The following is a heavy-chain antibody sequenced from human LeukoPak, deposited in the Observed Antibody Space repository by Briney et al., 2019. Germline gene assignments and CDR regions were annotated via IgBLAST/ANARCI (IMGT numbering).Heavy chain of an antibody. J-gene: IGHJ4*02. V-gene: IGHV3-30-3*01. Sequence: GGSLRLSCAASGFTLSSYPMHWVRQAPGKGLEWLAVIAYDGSITLYTDSVKGRFTISRDSSKNTLYLQMNSLRAEDTAVYYCARELLGHGYNSGDFDYWGQGTLVTVSS. CDR3: ARELLGHGYNSGDFDY. CDR2: IAYDGSIT. D-gene: IGHD5-24*01. CDR1: GFTLSSYP.